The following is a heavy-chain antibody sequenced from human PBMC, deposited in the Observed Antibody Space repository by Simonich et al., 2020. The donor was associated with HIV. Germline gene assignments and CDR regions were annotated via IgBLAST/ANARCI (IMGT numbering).Heavy chain of an antibody. J-gene: IGHJ4*02. CDR3: ARKGGGRGVYYFDY. D-gene: IGHD3-10*01. V-gene: IGHV1-69*13. CDR1: GGTFSSFA. Sequence: QVQLVQSGAEVKKPGSSVKVSCKASGGTFSSFAISWVRQAPGLVLRVVVGINPIFGTANYEQMFQGRVTITADESTSTAYMELSSLRSEDTGIYYCARKGGGRGVYYFDYWGQGTLVTVSS. CDR2: INPIFGTA.